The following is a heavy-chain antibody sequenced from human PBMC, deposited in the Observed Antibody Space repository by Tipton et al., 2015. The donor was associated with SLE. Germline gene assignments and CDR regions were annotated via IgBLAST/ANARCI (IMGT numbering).Heavy chain of an antibody. Sequence: TLSLTCTVSSGSISSSGYYWSWIRQHPGKGLEWIGYIYYSGSTYYNPSLKSRVTMSVDTSKNQFSLKLSSVTAADTAVYYCTRDRAVTTRRTGWYFDLWGRGTLVTVSS. CDR1: SGSISSSGYY. CDR3: TRDRAVTTRRTGWYFDL. CDR2: IYYSGST. J-gene: IGHJ2*01. D-gene: IGHD4-17*01. V-gene: IGHV4-31*03.